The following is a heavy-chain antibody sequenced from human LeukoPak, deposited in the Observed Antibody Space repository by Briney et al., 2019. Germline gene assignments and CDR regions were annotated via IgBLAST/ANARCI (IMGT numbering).Heavy chain of an antibody. Sequence: GGSLRLSCASSGFNFNAYGMHWVRQAPGKGLEWVTFIRYNGNDKYYADSVKGRFTISRDNSKNTLYLQMNSLRAEDTAVYYCAKDPTDFDSSGQTYFDYWGQGSLVTVSS. V-gene: IGHV3-30*02. CDR3: AKDPTDFDSSGQTYFDY. J-gene: IGHJ4*02. CDR1: GFNFNAYG. D-gene: IGHD3-22*01. CDR2: IRYNGNDK.